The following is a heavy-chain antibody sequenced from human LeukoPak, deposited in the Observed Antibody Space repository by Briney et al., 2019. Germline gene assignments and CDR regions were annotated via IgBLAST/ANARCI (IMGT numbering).Heavy chain of an antibody. V-gene: IGHV4-61*02. Sequence: KPSETLSLTCTVSGGSISSGSYYWSWIRQPAGKGLEWIGRIYTSGSTNYNPSLKSRVTISVDTSKNQFSLKLSSVTAADTAVYYCAREYSGTQADYWGQGTLVTVSS. CDR2: IYTSGST. D-gene: IGHD4-23*01. CDR1: GGSISSGSYY. CDR3: AREYSGTQADY. J-gene: IGHJ4*02.